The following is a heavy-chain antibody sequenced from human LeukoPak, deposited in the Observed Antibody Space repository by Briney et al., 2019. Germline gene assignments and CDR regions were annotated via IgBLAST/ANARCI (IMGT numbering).Heavy chain of an antibody. V-gene: IGHV4-34*01. Sequence: SETLSLTCAVYGGSFSGYYWSWIRQPPGKGLEWIGEINHSGSTNYNPSLKSRVTISVDTSKNQFSLRLSSVTAADTAVYYCARGSRSRALDPWGQGTLVTVSS. D-gene: IGHD6-13*01. J-gene: IGHJ5*02. CDR3: ARGSRSRALDP. CDR2: INHSGST. CDR1: GGSFSGYY.